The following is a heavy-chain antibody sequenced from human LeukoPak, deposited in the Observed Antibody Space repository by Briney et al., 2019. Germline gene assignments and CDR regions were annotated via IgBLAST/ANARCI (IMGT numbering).Heavy chain of an antibody. CDR3: ARDRDDSSGYGY. V-gene: IGHV4-59*12. CDR1: GGAISRYY. D-gene: IGHD3-22*01. Sequence: SETVSLTCTVSGGAISRYYWSWIRQPPGKGLEWIGYIYYSGSTYYNPSLKSRVTISVDTSKNQFSLKLSSVTAADTAVYYCARDRDDSSGYGYWGQGTLVTVSS. J-gene: IGHJ4*02. CDR2: IYYSGST.